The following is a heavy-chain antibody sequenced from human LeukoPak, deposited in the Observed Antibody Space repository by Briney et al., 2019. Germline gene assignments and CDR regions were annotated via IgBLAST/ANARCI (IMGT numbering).Heavy chain of an antibody. Sequence: PSQTLSLTCTVSGGSISSGDYYWSWIRQPPGKGLEWIGYIYYSGSTYYNPSLKSRVTISVDTSKNQFSLKLSSVTAADTAVYYCARDVLHYCDSGPVEYFDYWGQGTLVTVSS. CDR3: ARDVLHYCDSGPVEYFDY. CDR2: IYYSGST. V-gene: IGHV4-30-4*08. D-gene: IGHD3-22*01. J-gene: IGHJ4*02. CDR1: GGSISSGDYY.